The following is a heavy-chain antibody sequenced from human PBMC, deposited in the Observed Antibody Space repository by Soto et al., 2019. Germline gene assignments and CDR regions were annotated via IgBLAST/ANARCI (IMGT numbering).Heavy chain of an antibody. D-gene: IGHD3-22*01. CDR3: ARGREEYYYDRSGYYYLNFDC. CDR1: RGTFNSYA. CDR2: IIPILGRP. J-gene: IGHJ4*02. V-gene: IGHV1-69*04. Sequence: QVQVVQSGAEVKKPGSSVKVSCKASRGTFNSYAISWVRQAPGQGLECMGGIIPILGRPSYAQKFQGRDTITAYKTASTVYIALSSRIAEDTAVYYCARGREEYYYDRSGYYYLNFDCWGKGALVTVSS.